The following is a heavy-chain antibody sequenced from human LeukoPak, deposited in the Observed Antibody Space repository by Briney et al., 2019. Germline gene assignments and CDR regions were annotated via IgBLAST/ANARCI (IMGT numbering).Heavy chain of an antibody. CDR2: ISAYNGNT. J-gene: IGHJ5*02. D-gene: IGHD2-2*01. CDR3: ARDSVVVPAAMIIP. Sequence: ASVKVSCKASGYTFTSYGISWVRQAPGQGLEWMGWISAYNGNTNYAQKLQGRVTMTTDTSTSTAYMELRSLRSDDTAVYYCARDSVVVPAAMIIPWGQGTLVTVSS. CDR1: GYTFTSYG. V-gene: IGHV1-18*01.